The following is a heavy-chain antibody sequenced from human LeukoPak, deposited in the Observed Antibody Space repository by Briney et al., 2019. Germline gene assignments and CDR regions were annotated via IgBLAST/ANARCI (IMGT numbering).Heavy chain of an antibody. D-gene: IGHD2-15*01. J-gene: IGHJ4*02. CDR1: GGSIGSYY. CDR2: IYYRGST. Sequence: SETLSLTCTVSGGSIGSYYWSWIRQPPGKGLEWIGYIYYRGSTNYNPSLKSRVNISVDTSKDQFSLKLSSVTAADTAVHYCARHRHCSGGSCYGDQRYWGQGTLVTVSS. CDR3: ARHRHCSGGSCYGDQRY. V-gene: IGHV4-59*08.